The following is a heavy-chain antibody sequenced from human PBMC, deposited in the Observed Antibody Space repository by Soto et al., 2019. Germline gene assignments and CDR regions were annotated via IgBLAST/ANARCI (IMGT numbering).Heavy chain of an antibody. Sequence: SLRLSCAASGFTFSDYYMSWIRQAPGKGLEWVSYISSSGSTIYYADSVKGRFTISRDNAKNSLYLQMNSLRAEDTAVYYCAREGYYDFWSGPAYYYYGMDVWGQGTTVTVSS. CDR2: ISSSGSTI. CDR1: GFTFSDYY. J-gene: IGHJ6*02. D-gene: IGHD3-3*01. CDR3: AREGYYDFWSGPAYYYYGMDV. V-gene: IGHV3-11*01.